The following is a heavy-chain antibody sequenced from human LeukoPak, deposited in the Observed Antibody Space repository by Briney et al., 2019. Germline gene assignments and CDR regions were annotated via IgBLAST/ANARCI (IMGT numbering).Heavy chain of an antibody. CDR3: AKDPDGDSDY. J-gene: IGHJ4*02. CDR2: ISYDGSNK. V-gene: IGHV3-30*18. D-gene: IGHD4-17*01. CDR1: GFTFSSYG. Sequence: GRSLRLSCAASGFTFSSYGMHWVRQAPGKGLEWVAVISYDGSNKYYADSVKGRFTISRDNSKDTLYLQMNSLRAEDTAVYYCAKDPDGDSDYWGQGTLVTVSS.